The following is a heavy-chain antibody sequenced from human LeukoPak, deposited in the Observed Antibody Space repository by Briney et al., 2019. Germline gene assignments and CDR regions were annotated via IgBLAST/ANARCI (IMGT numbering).Heavy chain of an antibody. CDR2: IKQDGSEK. V-gene: IGHV3-7*01. J-gene: IGHJ5*02. D-gene: IGHD6-19*01. CDR1: GFTFSSYW. CDR3: ARGASSGWYVGWFDP. Sequence: GGSLRLSYAASGFTFSSYWMSWVRQAPGKGLEWVANIKQDGSEKYYVDSVKGRFTISRDNAKNSLYLQMNSLRAEDTAVYYCARGASSGWYVGWFDPWGQGTLVTVSS.